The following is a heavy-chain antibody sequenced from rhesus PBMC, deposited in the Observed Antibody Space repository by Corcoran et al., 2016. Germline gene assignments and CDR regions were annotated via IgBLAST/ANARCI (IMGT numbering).Heavy chain of an antibody. CDR3: ARQGPSWNNVPYFEF. CDR1: GGSISSSY. D-gene: IGHD1-20*01. V-gene: IGHV4S11*01. CDR2: IDSSGST. Sequence: QVQLQESGPGLVKPSETLSLTCAVSGGSISSSYWSWIRQAPGKGLEWIGRIDSSGSTYYNPSLKSRVTLSVDTSKNQFSLKLSSVTAADTAVYYCARQGPSWNNVPYFEFWGQGALVTVSS. J-gene: IGHJ1*01.